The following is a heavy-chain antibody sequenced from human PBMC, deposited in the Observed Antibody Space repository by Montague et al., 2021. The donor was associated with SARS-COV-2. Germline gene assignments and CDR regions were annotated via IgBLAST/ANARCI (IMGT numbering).Heavy chain of an antibody. Sequence: SETLSLTCTVSGGSISYGSYFWTWIRQPAGKGLEWIGYIYYSGSTNYNPSLKSPVTISVDTSKNQFSLKLSSVTAADTAVYYCARGDVEMATIKSGGPFYHFDYWGQGTLVTVSS. D-gene: IGHD5-24*01. J-gene: IGHJ4*02. CDR3: ARGDVEMATIKSGGPFYHFDY. V-gene: IGHV4-61*10. CDR2: IYYSGST. CDR1: GGSISYGSYF.